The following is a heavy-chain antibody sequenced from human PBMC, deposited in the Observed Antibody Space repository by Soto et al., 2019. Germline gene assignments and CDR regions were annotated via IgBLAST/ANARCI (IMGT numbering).Heavy chain of an antibody. Sequence: GGSLRLSCAASGFTFSNAWMSWVRQAPGKGLEWVGRIKSKTDGGTTDYAAPVKGRFTISRDDSKNTLYLQMNSLKAEDTAVYYCTTPPKLLGYYYGMDVWGQGTTVTVSS. CDR1: GFTFSNAW. V-gene: IGHV3-15*01. D-gene: IGHD3-10*01. CDR3: TTPPKLLGYYYGMDV. CDR2: IKSKTDGGTT. J-gene: IGHJ6*02.